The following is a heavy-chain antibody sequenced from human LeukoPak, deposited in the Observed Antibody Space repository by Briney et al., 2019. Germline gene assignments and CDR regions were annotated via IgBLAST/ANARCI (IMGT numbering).Heavy chain of an antibody. CDR2: INHSGST. V-gene: IGHV4-34*01. CDR3: ARIRYYDSSGYSYYFDY. CDR1: GGSFSGYY. Sequence: PSETLSLTCAVYGGSFSGYYWSWIRQPPGKGLEWIGEINHSGSTNYNPSLKSRVTISVDTSKNQFSLKLSSVTAADTAVYYCARIRYYDSSGYSYYFDYWGQGTLVTVSS. D-gene: IGHD3-22*01. J-gene: IGHJ4*02.